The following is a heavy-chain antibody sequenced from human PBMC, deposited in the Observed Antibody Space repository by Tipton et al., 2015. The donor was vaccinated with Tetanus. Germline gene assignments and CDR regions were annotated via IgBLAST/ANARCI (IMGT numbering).Heavy chain of an antibody. CDR1: GGSISSSSYY. CDR3: ARHLCSGGSCYFGYGRDV. V-gene: IGHV4-39*01. CDR2: IYYSGST. J-gene: IGHJ6*02. D-gene: IGHD2-15*01. Sequence: TLSLTCTVSGGSISSSSYYWGWIRQPPGKGLEWIGSIYYSGSTYYNPSLKSRVTISVDTSKNQFSLKLSSVTAADTAVYYCARHLCSGGSCYFGYGRDVWGQGTTVTVSS.